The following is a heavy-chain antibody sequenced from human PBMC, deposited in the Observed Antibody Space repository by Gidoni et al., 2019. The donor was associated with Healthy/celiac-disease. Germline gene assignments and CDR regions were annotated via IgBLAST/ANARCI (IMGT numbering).Heavy chain of an antibody. Sequence: EVQLVESGGGLVQPGGSLRLSCAASGFTVSSNYMSWVGQAPGKGLEGGSVIYSDCSTYYASSVKRRFTISRDNSKNTLYLHIHSLSSEYPAVYYCARDGSGSFFPFYWGQGTLVTVPS. V-gene: IGHV3-66*02. J-gene: IGHJ4*02. D-gene: IGHD3-10*01. CDR1: GFTVSSNY. CDR2: IYSDCST. CDR3: ARDGSGSFFPFY.